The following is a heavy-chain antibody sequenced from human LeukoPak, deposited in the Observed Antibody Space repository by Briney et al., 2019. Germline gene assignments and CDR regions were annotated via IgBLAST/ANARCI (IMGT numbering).Heavy chain of an antibody. D-gene: IGHD4-11*01. Sequence: PGGSLRLSCAASGFTFSSYGMHWVRQGPGKGLVWVSYIKSDESRTNYADSVKGRFTISRDNAKNTLYLQMNSLGAEDTAVYYCARGRLGYSDCWGQGTLVTVSS. V-gene: IGHV3-74*01. CDR3: ARGRLGYSDC. J-gene: IGHJ4*02. CDR1: GFTFSSYG. CDR2: IKSDESRT.